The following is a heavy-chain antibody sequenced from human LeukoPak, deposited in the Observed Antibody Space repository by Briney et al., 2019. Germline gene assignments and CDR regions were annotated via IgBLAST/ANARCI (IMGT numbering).Heavy chain of an antibody. CDR3: XXXXFFXSXASXWLADYYFDY. CDR1: GFTFSSYA. CDR2: ISGSGGST. Sequence: GGSLRLSCAASGFTFSSYAMSWVRQAPGKGLEWVSAISGSGGSTYYADSVKGRFTISRDNSKNTLYLQMNSLRAEDTAVYYXXXXXFFXSXASXWLADYYFDYWGQGTLVTVSS. V-gene: IGHV3-23*01. J-gene: IGHJ4*02. D-gene: IGHD5-12*01.